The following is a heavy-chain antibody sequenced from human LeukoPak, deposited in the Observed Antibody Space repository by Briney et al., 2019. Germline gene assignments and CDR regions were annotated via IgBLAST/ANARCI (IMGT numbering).Heavy chain of an antibody. CDR1: GFTFSSYN. V-gene: IGHV3-21*01. Sequence: GGSLRLSCAASGFTFSSYNMTWVRQAPGKGLEWVSSISNSDRYLYYADSVKGRFTISRDNAKYSLYLQMNSLRAEDTAVYYCAATRHSLSLFYGDSGFGTHNWFDPWGQGTLVTVSS. J-gene: IGHJ5*02. D-gene: IGHD4-17*01. CDR2: ISNSDRYL. CDR3: AATRHSLSLFYGDSGFGTHNWFDP.